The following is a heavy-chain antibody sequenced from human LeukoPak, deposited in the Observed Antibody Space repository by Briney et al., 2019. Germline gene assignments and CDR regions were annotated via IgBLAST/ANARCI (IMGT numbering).Heavy chain of an antibody. CDR2: INPNSGGT. CDR1: GYTFTGCY. J-gene: IGHJ4*02. V-gene: IGHV1-2*02. D-gene: IGHD2-15*01. Sequence: ASVKVSCKASGYTFTGCYMHWVRQAPGQGLEWMGWINPNSGGTNYAQKFQGRVTMTRDTSISTAYMELSRLRSDDTAVYYCAKDLLLYGGYFDYWGQGTLVTVSS. CDR3: AKDLLLYGGYFDY.